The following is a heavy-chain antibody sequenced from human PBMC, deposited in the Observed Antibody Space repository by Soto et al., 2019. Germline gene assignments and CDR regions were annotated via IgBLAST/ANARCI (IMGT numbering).Heavy chain of an antibody. J-gene: IGHJ1*01. CDR3: ARDTRGDYYDSSGSFQH. CDR2: ISYDGSNK. Sequence: GGSMRLSCAAAGFTFSSYAMHWVRQAPDKVLGWVAVISYDGSNKYYADSVKGRFTISRDNSKNTLYLQMNSLRAEDTAVYYCARDTRGDYYDSSGSFQHWGQGTMVTVSS. D-gene: IGHD3-22*01. V-gene: IGHV3-30*04. CDR1: GFTFSSYA.